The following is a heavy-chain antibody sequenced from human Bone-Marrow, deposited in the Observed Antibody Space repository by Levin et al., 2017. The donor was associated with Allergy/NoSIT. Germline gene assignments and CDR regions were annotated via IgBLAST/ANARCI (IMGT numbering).Heavy chain of an antibody. D-gene: IGHD3-10*01. Sequence: SETLSLTCTVSGGSVNNAIYYWRWIRQPAGKGLEWIGHVSNSETKYNPSLKGRVTISVHTSKNEFSLKLSSVTAADPALYFCPTGESYDAFDIWGQGTMVTVSS. CDR3: PTGESYDAFDI. CDR2: VSNSET. V-gene: IGHV4-61*09. CDR1: GGSVNNAIYY. J-gene: IGHJ3*02.